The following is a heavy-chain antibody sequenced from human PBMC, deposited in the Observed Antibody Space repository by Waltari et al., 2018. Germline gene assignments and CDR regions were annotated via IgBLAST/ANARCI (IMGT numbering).Heavy chain of an antibody. J-gene: IGHJ5*02. V-gene: IGHV4-38-2*02. D-gene: IGHD1-26*01. Sequence: QVQLQESGPGLVKPSEDLSVTCTVSGYSISSGYWWGWIRQPPGKGLEWIASIYYSGTIQYNPSLGSRATISADTSKNQFSLRLTSVTAADTAVYYCANNEWGLPVSWGQGTVVTVSS. CDR2: IYYSGTI. CDR1: GYSISSGYW. CDR3: ANNEWGLPVS.